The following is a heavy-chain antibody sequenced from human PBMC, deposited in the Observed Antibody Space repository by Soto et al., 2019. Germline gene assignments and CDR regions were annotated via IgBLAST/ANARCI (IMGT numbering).Heavy chain of an antibody. Sequence: EVQLLESGGGLVQPGGSLRLSCAASGFTFSSYAMTWVRQAPGKGLEWVSSIGNSGGRDYADSVKGRFTVSRDNSKNTVYLQMDRLRVEDTARYYCAKRIPVDVNQVFDSWGQGTLVTVS. J-gene: IGHJ4*02. CDR3: AKRIPVDVNQVFDS. CDR2: IGNSGGR. D-gene: IGHD6-19*01. CDR1: GFTFSSYA. V-gene: IGHV3-23*01.